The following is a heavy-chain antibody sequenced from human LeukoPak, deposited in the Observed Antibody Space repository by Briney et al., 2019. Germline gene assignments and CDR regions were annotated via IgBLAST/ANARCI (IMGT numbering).Heavy chain of an antibody. V-gene: IGHV3-21*01. D-gene: IGHD2-2*01. CDR1: GFTFSSYS. CDR2: ISSSSSYI. CDR3: ARGSSSTSCYDY. J-gene: IGHJ4*02. Sequence: GSLRLSCAASGFTFSSYSMNWVRQAPGKGLEWVSSISSSSSYIYYADSVKGRFTISRDNAKNSLYLQMNSLRAEDTAVYYCARGSSSTSCYDYWGQGTLVTVSS.